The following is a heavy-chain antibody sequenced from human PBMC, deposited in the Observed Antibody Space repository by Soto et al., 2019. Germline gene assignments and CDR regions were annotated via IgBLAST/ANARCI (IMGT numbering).Heavy chain of an antibody. J-gene: IGHJ3*02. CDR3: ARVPYDYGDYVAVRDAFDI. D-gene: IGHD4-17*01. CDR1: GGSFSGYY. Sequence: QVQLQQWGAGLLKPSETLSLTCAVYGGSFSGYYWSWIRQPPGKGLEWIGEINHSGSTNYNPSLMSRVTISVNTSKNQFSLKLSSVTAADTAVYYCARVPYDYGDYVAVRDAFDIWGQGTMVTVSS. V-gene: IGHV4-34*01. CDR2: INHSGST.